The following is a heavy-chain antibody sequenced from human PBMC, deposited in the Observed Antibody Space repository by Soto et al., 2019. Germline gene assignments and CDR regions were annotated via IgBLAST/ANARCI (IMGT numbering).Heavy chain of an antibody. V-gene: IGHV3-48*01. D-gene: IGHD1-26*01. CDR3: ARDKVGARGRFDC. CDR2: ISRSSSTI. Sequence: EVQLVESGGGLVQPGGSLRLSCAASGFTFSSYSMNWVRQAPGKGLEWVSYISRSSSTIYYADSVKGRFTISRENAKNSLDPQMNSLRAEDTAVYYCARDKVGARGRFDCWCQGTLVTVSS. J-gene: IGHJ4*02. CDR1: GFTFSSYS.